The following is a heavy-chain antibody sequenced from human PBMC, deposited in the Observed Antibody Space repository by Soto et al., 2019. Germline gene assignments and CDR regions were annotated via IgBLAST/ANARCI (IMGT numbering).Heavy chain of an antibody. CDR1: GYSFANYW. D-gene: IGHD2-2*01. V-gene: IGHV5-51*01. J-gene: IGHJ3*02. CDR2: IYPGDSDT. Sequence: PGESLKISCKGSGYSFANYWIGWVRQMPGQGLECMGIIYPGDSDTRYSPSFQGQVTISADKSGSTAYLQWSSLKPSDTAMYYCARGGQCTSSSCYEDDGFHIWAQGTMVTVS. CDR3: ARGGQCTSSSCYEDDGFHI.